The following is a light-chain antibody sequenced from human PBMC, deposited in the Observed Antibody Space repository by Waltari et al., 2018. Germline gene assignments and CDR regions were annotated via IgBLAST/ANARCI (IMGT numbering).Light chain of an antibody. Sequence: EVVLTQSPVTLSLSAGERASLSCRASESVYKYLAWYQQRPGQPPRLLIYDTSNRAAGVPGRFSGSGYGTDFTLTITSLEAEDFAVYFCQQGSSLPLTFGGGPGWRSN. CDR2: DTS. CDR1: ESVYKY. CDR3: QQGSSLPLT. V-gene: IGKV3-11*01. J-gene: IGKJ4*01.